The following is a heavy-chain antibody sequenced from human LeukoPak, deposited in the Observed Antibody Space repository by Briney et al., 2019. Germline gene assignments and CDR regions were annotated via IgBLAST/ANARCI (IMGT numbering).Heavy chain of an antibody. CDR2: VYSSGAN. V-gene: IGHV4-59*08. CDR1: GGSITNYY. J-gene: IGHJ3*02. CDR3: ARHGKGVTYFYPFDI. Sequence: PSETLSLTCTVSGGSITNYYWSWIRQPPGEGLEWIGYVYSSGANNSNPSLKSRVTISVDTSKHQFSLKLSSVTAADTAVYYCARHGKGVTYFYPFDIWGQGTVAAVSS. D-gene: IGHD2/OR15-2a*01.